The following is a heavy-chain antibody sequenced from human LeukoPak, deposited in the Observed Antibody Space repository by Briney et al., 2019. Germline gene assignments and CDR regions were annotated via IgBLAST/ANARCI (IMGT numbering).Heavy chain of an antibody. CDR3: ARGGVWIAARDLRSSFDY. D-gene: IGHD6-6*01. CDR2: ISYDGSNK. V-gene: IGHV3-30-3*01. Sequence: GGSLRLSCAASGFTFSSHAMHWVRQAPGKGLEWVAVISYDGSNKYYADSVKGRFTISRDNSKNTLYLQMNSLRAEDTAVYYCARGGVWIAARDLRSSFDYWGQGTLVTVSS. CDR1: GFTFSSHA. J-gene: IGHJ4*02.